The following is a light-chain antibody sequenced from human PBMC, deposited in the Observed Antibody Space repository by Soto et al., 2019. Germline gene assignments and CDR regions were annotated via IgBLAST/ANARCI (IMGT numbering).Light chain of an antibody. CDR2: GAS. Sequence: EIVLTQSPGTLSLSPGERATLSCRASRSVSASYLAWYQQKPGQAPRLLIYGASSRATAFPDRFSGSGSGTDFPLTISRLEPEDSAVYYCQQYDTAATFGQGTKLEI. J-gene: IGKJ2*01. CDR1: RSVSASY. V-gene: IGKV3-20*01. CDR3: QQYDTAAT.